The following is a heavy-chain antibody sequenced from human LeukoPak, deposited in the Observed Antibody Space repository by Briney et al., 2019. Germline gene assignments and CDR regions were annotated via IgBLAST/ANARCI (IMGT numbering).Heavy chain of an antibody. CDR1: GGTFSSYA. Sequence: SVKVSCKASGGTFSSYAISWVRQAPGQGLEWMGGIIPIFGTANYAQKFQGRVTITTDESTSTAYMELSILRSEDTAVYYCAAREENCSSTSCYRGTYYFDYWGQGTLVTVSS. D-gene: IGHD2-2*01. CDR3: AAREENCSSTSCYRGTYYFDY. CDR2: IIPIFGTA. J-gene: IGHJ4*02. V-gene: IGHV1-69*05.